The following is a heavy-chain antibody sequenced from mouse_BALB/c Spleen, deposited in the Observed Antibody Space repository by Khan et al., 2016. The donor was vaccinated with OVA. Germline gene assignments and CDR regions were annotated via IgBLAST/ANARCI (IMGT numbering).Heavy chain of an antibody. CDR1: GYTFSNYW. CDR2: INPSSGHT. CDR3: ARDRIDY. V-gene: IGHV1-7*01. J-gene: IGHJ2*01. Sequence: QMQLEESGAELAKPGASVKMSCKASGYTFSNYWIHWVKQRPGQGLEWIGYINPSSGHTYYNQTFNDKATLTTDKSSSTAYMQLSSLTSEDSAVYYSARDRIDYWGQGTTLTVSS.